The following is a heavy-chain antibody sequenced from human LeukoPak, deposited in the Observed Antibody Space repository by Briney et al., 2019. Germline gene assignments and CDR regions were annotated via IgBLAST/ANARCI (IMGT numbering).Heavy chain of an antibody. CDR1: GFTFTNYN. J-gene: IGHJ3*01. V-gene: IGHV3-21*04. CDR2: ISTSSVYK. CDR3: ARDDLRDEGFDV. Sequence: GGSLRLSCSASGFTFTNYNMNWVRQAPGKGLKWVSSISTSSVYKHYAESVKGRFTISRDSATNSVYLQMNSLRAEDTAFYYCARDDLRDEGFDVWGQGTMVTVSS.